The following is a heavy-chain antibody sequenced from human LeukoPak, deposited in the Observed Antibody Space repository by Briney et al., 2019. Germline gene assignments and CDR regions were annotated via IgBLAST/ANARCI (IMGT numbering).Heavy chain of an antibody. D-gene: IGHD3-10*01. Sequence: SETLSLTCGVSGGSISSTNWWSWVRQPPGQGLEWIGEVSLTGETNYNPSLNGRVTMSLDGSRNQLSLTLTSVTAADTAVYYCARHPAYGPFDYWGHGTLVTVSS. CDR3: ARHPAYGPFDY. CDR2: VSLTGET. V-gene: IGHV4-4*02. J-gene: IGHJ4*01. CDR1: GGSISSTNW.